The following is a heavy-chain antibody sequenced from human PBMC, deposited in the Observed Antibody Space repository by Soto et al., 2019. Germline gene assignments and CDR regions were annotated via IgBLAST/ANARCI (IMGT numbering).Heavy chain of an antibody. J-gene: IGHJ6*02. D-gene: IGHD5-18*01. CDR2: ISGSGGST. Sequence: GGSLRLSCAASGFTFSSYAMSWVRQAPGKGLEWVSAISGSGGSTYYADSVKGRFTISRDNSKNTLYLQMNSLRAEDTAVYYCAKLEEDTAMVTFLGLYYYYYYGMDVWGQGTTVTVSS. CDR3: AKLEEDTAMVTFLGLYYYYYYGMDV. CDR1: GFTFSSYA. V-gene: IGHV3-23*01.